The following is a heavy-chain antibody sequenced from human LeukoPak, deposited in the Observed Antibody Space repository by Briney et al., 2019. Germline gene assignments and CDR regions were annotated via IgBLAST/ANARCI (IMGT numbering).Heavy chain of an antibody. CDR3: ARDSLVVVAATPRLPHAHYYMDV. V-gene: IGHV1-46*01. J-gene: IGHJ6*03. Sequence: ASVKVSCKASGYTFTSYYMHWVRQGPGQGLERMGIINPSGGSTSYAQKFQGRVTMTRDMSTSTVYMELSSLRSEDTAVYYCARDSLVVVAATPRLPHAHYYMDVWGKGTTVTVSS. D-gene: IGHD2-15*01. CDR1: GYTFTSYY. CDR2: INPSGGST.